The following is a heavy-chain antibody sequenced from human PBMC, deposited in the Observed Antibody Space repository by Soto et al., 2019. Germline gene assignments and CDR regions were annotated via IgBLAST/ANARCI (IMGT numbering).Heavy chain of an antibody. J-gene: IGHJ4*02. CDR2: FDPEDGET. D-gene: IGHD5-12*01. CDR1: GYTLTELS. Sequence: ASVKVSCKVSGYTLTELSMHWVRQAPGKGLEWMGGFDPEDGETIYAQKFQGRVTMTEETSTDTAYMELSSLRSEDTAVYYCATAVDIVATIQFDYWGQGTLVTVSS. CDR3: ATAVDIVATIQFDY. V-gene: IGHV1-24*01.